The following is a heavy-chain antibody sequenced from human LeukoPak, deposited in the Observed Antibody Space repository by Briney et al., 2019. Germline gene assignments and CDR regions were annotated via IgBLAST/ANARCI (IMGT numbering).Heavy chain of an antibody. CDR1: GFTFSSYW. CDR2: IKTDGSST. V-gene: IGHV3-74*01. Sequence: PGGSLRLSCTASGFTFSSYWMHWVRQAPGKGLVWVSRIKTDGSSTNYADSVKGRFTISRDNAKNTLYLQMNSLRAEDTAVYYCARVTIEVVPAAMVDAFDIWGQGTMVTVSS. CDR3: ARVTIEVVPAAMVDAFDI. J-gene: IGHJ3*02. D-gene: IGHD2-2*01.